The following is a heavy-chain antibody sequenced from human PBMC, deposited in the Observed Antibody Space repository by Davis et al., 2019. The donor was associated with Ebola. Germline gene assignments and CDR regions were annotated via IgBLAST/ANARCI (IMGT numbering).Heavy chain of an antibody. CDR2: IKSKTDGGTT. J-gene: IGHJ6*03. CDR1: GFTFSNAW. D-gene: IGHD2-2*01. Sequence: GESLKISCAASGFTFSNAWMSWVRQAPGKGLEWVGRIKSKTDGGTTDYAAPVKGRFTISRDDSKNTLYLQMNSLKTEDTAVYYCTTGYCSSTSCNTYYYYYMDVWGKGTTVTVSS. CDR3: TTGYCSSTSCNTYYYYYMDV. V-gene: IGHV3-15*01.